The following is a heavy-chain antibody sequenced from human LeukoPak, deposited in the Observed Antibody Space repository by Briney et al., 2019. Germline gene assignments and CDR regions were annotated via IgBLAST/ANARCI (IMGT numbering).Heavy chain of an antibody. CDR1: GGTFSSYA. J-gene: IGHJ5*02. CDR3: AREDCSSTSCYTGWFDP. CDR2: IIPIFGIA. D-gene: IGHD2-2*02. Sequence: SSVKVSCKASGGTFSSYAISWVRQAPGQGLEWMGRIIPIFGIANYAQKLQGRVTITADKSTSTAYMELSSLRSEDTGVYYCAREDCSSTSCYTGWFDPWGQGTLVTVSS. V-gene: IGHV1-69*04.